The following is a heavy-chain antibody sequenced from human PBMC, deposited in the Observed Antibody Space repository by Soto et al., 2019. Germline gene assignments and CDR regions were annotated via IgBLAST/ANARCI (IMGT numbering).Heavy chain of an antibody. V-gene: IGHV3-48*03. CDR3: ARETGGAPNY. CDR2: ISTSGSTI. Sequence: EVQLVESGGGLVQPGGSLRLSCAASGFAFSSYEMNWVRQAPGKGLEWVSYISTSGSTIYYADSVKGRFTISRDNAKNSLYRQVNSLRAEDTAVYYCARETGGAPNYWGQGTLVTVSS. J-gene: IGHJ4*02. CDR1: GFAFSSYE. D-gene: IGHD1-26*01.